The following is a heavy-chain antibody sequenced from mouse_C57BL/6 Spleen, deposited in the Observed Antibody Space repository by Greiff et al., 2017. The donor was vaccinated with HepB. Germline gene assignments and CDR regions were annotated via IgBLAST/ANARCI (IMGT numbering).Heavy chain of an antibody. Sequence: VQLQQSGPELVKPGASVKISCKASGYAFSSSWMNWVKQRPGKGLEWIGRIYPGDGDTNYNGKFKGKATLTAEKSSSTAYMQLSSLTSEDSAVYFCARGSSYDYWGQGTTLTVSS. CDR2: IYPGDGDT. J-gene: IGHJ2*01. CDR1: GYAFSSSW. V-gene: IGHV1-82*01. D-gene: IGHD1-1*01. CDR3: ARGSSYDY.